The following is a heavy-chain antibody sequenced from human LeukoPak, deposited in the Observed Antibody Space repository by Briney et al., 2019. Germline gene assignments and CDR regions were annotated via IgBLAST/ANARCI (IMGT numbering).Heavy chain of an antibody. Sequence: SQTLSLTCTVSGGSISSYYWSWIRQPPGKGPEWIGYIYYSGSTNYNPSLKSRVTISVDTSKNQFSLKLSSVTAADTAVYYCARSNYDILTGYYYFDYWGQGTLVTVSS. D-gene: IGHD3-9*01. CDR2: IYYSGST. CDR3: ARSNYDILTGYYYFDY. V-gene: IGHV4-59*01. J-gene: IGHJ4*02. CDR1: GGSISSYY.